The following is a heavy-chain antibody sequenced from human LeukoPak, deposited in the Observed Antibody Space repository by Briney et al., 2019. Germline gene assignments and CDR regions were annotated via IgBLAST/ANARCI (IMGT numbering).Heavy chain of an antibody. CDR2: IYPGDSDT. Sequence: GESLKISCKGSGYSFTTYWIAWVRQMPGKGLEWMGIIYPGDSDTRYSPSFQGQVTISADKSINTAYLQWSSLKASDTAIYYCARLGAGYGSGSYFDYRGQGTLVTVSS. CDR3: ARLGAGYGSGSYFDY. J-gene: IGHJ4*02. D-gene: IGHD3-10*01. CDR1: GYSFTTYW. V-gene: IGHV5-51*01.